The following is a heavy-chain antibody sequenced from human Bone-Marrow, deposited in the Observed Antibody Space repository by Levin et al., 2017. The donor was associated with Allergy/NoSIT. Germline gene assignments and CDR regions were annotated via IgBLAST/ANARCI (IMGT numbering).Heavy chain of an antibody. CDR1: GFTFSSST. V-gene: IGHV3-64*02. CDR3: AGASGWQFVDY. J-gene: IGHJ4*02. CDR2: ITSNGDST. Sequence: LSLTCAASGFTFSSSTMHWVRQAPGKGLEYVSVITSNGDSTYYADSVKGRFTISRDNSRNTLYLQMGSLRAEDMAVYYCAGASGWQFVDYWGQGALVTVSS. D-gene: IGHD6-19*01.